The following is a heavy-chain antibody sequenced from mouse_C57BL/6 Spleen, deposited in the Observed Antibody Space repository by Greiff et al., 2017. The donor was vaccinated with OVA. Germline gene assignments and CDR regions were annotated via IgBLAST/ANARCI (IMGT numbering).Heavy chain of an antibody. V-gene: IGHV1-81*01. D-gene: IGHD2-3*01. J-gene: IGHJ1*03. CDR1: GYTFTSYG. CDR2: IYPRSGNT. Sequence: QVQLQQSGAELARPGASVKLSCKASGYTFTSYGISWVKQRTGQGLEWIGEIYPRSGNTYYNEKFKGKATLTADKSSSTAYMELRSLTSEDSAVYFCARRWLGVPSYWYFDVWGTGTTVTVSS. CDR3: ARRWLGVPSYWYFDV.